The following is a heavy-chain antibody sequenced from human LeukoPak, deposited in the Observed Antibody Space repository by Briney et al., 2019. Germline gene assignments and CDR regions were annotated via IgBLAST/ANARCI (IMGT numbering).Heavy chain of an antibody. Sequence: GGSLRLSCAASGFTFSNAWMSWVRQAPGKGLEWVGRIKSKTDGGTTDCAAPVKGRFTISRDDSKNTLYLQMNSLKTEDTAVYYCTTDSSSGWDQGYWGQGTLVTVSS. CDR3: TTDSSSGWDQGY. CDR2: IKSKTDGGTT. V-gene: IGHV3-15*01. CDR1: GFTFSNAW. D-gene: IGHD6-19*01. J-gene: IGHJ4*02.